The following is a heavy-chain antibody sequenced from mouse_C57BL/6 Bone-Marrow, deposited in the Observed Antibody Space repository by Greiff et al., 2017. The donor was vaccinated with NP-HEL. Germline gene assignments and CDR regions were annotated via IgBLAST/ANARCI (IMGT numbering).Heavy chain of an antibody. Sequence: QVQLQQSGPELVRPGASVKISCKAPGYTFTSHWMQWVRQRPGQGLEWIGEIFPGSGSTYYNEKFKGKATLTVDTSSSSAYIQLSSLTSVDSAVYFCARSYYGYDEESFDYWGQGTTLTVSS. CDR2: IFPGSGST. CDR3: ARSYYGYDEESFDY. CDR1: GYTFTSHW. D-gene: IGHD2-9*01. J-gene: IGHJ2*01. V-gene: IGHV1-56*01.